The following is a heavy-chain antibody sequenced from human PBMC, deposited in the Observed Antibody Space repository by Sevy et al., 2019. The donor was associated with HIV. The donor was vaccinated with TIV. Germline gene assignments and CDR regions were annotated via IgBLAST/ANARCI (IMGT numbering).Heavy chain of an antibody. V-gene: IGHV4-38-2*01. J-gene: IGHJ4*02. D-gene: IGHD3-16*01. CDR1: GYSISSGYY. CDR3: ARSVSGFDY. Sequence: SETLSLTCAVSGYSISSGYYWGWIRQPPGRGLEWIGSISHSGSTYYNPSLKGRFTISVDTSKNQFSLKLRSVTAADTAVYYCARSVSGFDYWGQGTLVTVSS. CDR2: ISHSGST.